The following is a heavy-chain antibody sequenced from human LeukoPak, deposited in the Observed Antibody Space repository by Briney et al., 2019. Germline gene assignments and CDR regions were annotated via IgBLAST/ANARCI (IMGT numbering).Heavy chain of an antibody. Sequence: SETLSLTCTVYNYSITSGYYWGWIRHPPGKRQEWIGSIYHSGTTYYHPSVKSRDTISVDTSKNQFSLNLSSVTAADTAVYYCARVSRGYDILYWGQGTLVTVSS. CDR2: IYHSGTT. J-gene: IGHJ4*02. CDR1: NYSITSGYY. V-gene: IGHV4-38-2*02. CDR3: ARVSRGYDILY. D-gene: IGHD3-9*01.